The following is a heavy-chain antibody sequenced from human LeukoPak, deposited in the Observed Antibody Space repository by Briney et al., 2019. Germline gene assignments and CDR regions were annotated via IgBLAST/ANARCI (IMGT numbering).Heavy chain of an antibody. D-gene: IGHD1-14*01. CDR3: ALPVTTGDFDY. CDR1: GYTFTSYY. J-gene: IGHJ4*02. Sequence: ASVKVSCKASGYTFTSYYMHWVRQAPGQGLEWMGIINPSGGSTSYAQKFQGRVTMTRDTSTSTVYMELSSLRSEDTAVYYCALPVTTGDFDYWGQGTLVTVSS. V-gene: IGHV1-46*01. CDR2: INPSGGST.